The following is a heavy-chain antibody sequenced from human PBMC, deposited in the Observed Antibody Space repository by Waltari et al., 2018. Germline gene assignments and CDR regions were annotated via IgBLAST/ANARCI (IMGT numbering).Heavy chain of an antibody. Sequence: QVQLVESGGGVVQPGRSLRLSCAASGFTFRRYGMHWVRQAPGKGLEWVAVIWYDGSNKYYADSVKGRFTISRDNSKNTLYLQMNSLRAEDTAVYYCARGGPIYGQDAFDIWGQGTMVTVSS. CDR3: ARGGPIYGQDAFDI. J-gene: IGHJ3*02. CDR1: GFTFRRYG. V-gene: IGHV3-33*01. D-gene: IGHD4-17*01. CDR2: IWYDGSNK.